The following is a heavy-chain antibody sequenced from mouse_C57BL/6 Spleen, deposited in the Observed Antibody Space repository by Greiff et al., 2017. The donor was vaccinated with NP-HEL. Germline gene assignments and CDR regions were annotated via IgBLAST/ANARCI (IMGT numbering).Heavy chain of an antibody. V-gene: IGHV1-80*01. CDR3: ARWGTTVVATGDY. CDR2: IYPGDGDT. D-gene: IGHD1-1*01. Sequence: QVQLKESGAELVKPGASVKISCKASGYAFSSYWMNWVKQRPGKGLEWIGQIYPGDGDTNYNGKFKGKATLTADKSSSTAYMQLSSLTSEDSAVYFCARWGTTVVATGDYWGQGTTLTVSS. CDR1: GYAFSSYW. J-gene: IGHJ2*01.